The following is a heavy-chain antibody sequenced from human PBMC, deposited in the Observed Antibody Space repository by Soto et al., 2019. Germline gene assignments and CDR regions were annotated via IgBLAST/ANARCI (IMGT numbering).Heavy chain of an antibody. V-gene: IGHV2-5*02. Sequence: QITLKESGPTLVKPTQTLTLTCTFSGFSLSSSEVGVNWIRQPPGKALEWLALIYWDDDKRYSPSLKSRLTISKDTSKNHVVLTMTNTDLVDTATYYCGHLIYYGSGRGGVDVWGQGTTVTVSS. CDR3: GHLIYYGSGRGGVDV. CDR1: GFSLSSSEVG. J-gene: IGHJ6*02. D-gene: IGHD3-10*01. CDR2: IYWDDDK.